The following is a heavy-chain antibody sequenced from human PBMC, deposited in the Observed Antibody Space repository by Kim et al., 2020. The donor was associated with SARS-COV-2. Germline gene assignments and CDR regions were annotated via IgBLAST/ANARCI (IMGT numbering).Heavy chain of an antibody. V-gene: IGHV3-7*03. J-gene: IGHJ4*02. CDR3: ARHRSWGWFCYFDS. D-gene: IGHD6-19*01. Sequence: YVDTVMGRFTVSRDNATISLYLQMNSLGAEDAAVYYCARHRSWGWFCYFDSWGQGTRVTVSS.